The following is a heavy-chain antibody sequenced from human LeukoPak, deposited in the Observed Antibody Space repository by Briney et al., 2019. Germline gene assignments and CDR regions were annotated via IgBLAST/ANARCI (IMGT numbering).Heavy chain of an antibody. CDR2: INEDGSTT. CDR1: GFSFSRYW. V-gene: IGHV3-74*03. CDR3: AKDPVAGTPDY. J-gene: IGHJ4*01. Sequence: PGGSLSLSCPATGFSFSRYWMHWVRHSPGKGLVWVSRINEDGSTTTYADSVKGRFTISRDNAKNTLHLQMNSLRAEDTAVYYCAKDPVAGTPDYWGHGTLVTVSS. D-gene: IGHD6-19*01.